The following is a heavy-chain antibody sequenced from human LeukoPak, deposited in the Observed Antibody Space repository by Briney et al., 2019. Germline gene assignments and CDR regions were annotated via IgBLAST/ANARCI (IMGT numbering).Heavy chain of an antibody. V-gene: IGHV3-21*01. CDR2: INNVASHI. J-gene: IGHJ4*02. CDR1: GFTFSSSA. CDR3: VREGNYYDSSGYYYVYYFDY. Sequence: GGSLRLSCAASGFTFSSSAMNWVRQAPGKGLEWVSSINNVASHIYYAHSVKGRFTISRDNAKNSLYLQMNSLSDEDTAVYYCVREGNYYDSSGYYYVYYFDYWGQGTLVTVSS. D-gene: IGHD3-22*01.